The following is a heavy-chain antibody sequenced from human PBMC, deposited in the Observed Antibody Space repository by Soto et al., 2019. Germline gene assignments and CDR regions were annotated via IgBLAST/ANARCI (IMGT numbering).Heavy chain of an antibody. D-gene: IGHD6-19*01. CDR1: GYTFTGYY. Sequence: ASVKVACKASGYTFTGYYMHWVLQAPGEGLEWMGWINPNSGGTNYAQKFQGWVTMTRDTSISTAYMELSRLRSDDTAVYYCARGLVAGTYDYWGQGTLVTVSS. CDR3: ARGLVAGTYDY. J-gene: IGHJ4*02. V-gene: IGHV1-2*04. CDR2: INPNSGGT.